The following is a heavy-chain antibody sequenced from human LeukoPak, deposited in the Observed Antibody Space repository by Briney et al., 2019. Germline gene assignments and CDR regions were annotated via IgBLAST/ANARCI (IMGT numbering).Heavy chain of an antibody. D-gene: IGHD6-13*01. J-gene: IGHJ4*02. CDR2: ISANGDTT. V-gene: IGHV3-23*01. CDR1: GFTFSSYA. CDR3: AKEGRIAAGTGDYFDC. Sequence: PGGSLRLSCAASGFTFSSYAMSWVRQAPGKGLEGVSGISANGDTTKYADSVKGRFTISRDNSKNTVFLQMNSLRADDTAVYHCAKEGRIAAGTGDYFDCWGQGTLVTVSS.